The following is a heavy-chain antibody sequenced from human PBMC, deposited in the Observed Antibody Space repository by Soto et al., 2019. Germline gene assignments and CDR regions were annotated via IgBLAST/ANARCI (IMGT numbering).Heavy chain of an antibody. CDR2: IYWDDDN. Sequence: QITLNESGPTQVKPRQTLTLTCTFSGFSLTTSGVGVGWIRQSPGKAPEWLALIYWDDDNRYSPSLKSRLTITKDTSKNQVVLTMADLDHADTATYYCAHRVLRTVFGLVTTTAIYFDFWGQGTPVAVSS. J-gene: IGHJ4*02. CDR3: AHRVLRTVFGLVTTTAIYFDF. V-gene: IGHV2-5*02. D-gene: IGHD3-3*01. CDR1: GFSLTTSGVG.